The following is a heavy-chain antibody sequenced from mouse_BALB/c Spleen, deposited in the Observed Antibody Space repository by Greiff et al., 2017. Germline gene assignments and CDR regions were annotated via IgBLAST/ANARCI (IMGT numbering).Heavy chain of an antibody. V-gene: IGHV1S29*02. J-gene: IGHJ4*01. D-gene: IGHD1-1*01. Sequence: EVQLQQSGPELVKPGASVKISCKASGYTFTDYNMHWVKQSHGKSLEWIGYIYPYNGGTGYNQKFKSKATLTVDKSSSTAYMELSSLTSEDSAVYYCARRISPVVATPYYAMDYWGQGTSVTVSS. CDR1: GYTFTDYN. CDR3: ARRISPVVATPYYAMDY. CDR2: IYPYNGGT.